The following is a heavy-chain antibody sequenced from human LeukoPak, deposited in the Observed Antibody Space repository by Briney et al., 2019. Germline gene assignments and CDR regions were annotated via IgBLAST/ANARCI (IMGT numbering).Heavy chain of an antibody. D-gene: IGHD1-14*01. V-gene: IGHV4-4*09. Sequence: KPSETLSLTCTVSGGSISSYYWSWIRQPPGKGLEWIGYIYTSGSTNYNPSLKSRVNISVDTSKNQFSLKLSSVTAADTAVYYCARQTTDAFDIWGQGTMVTVSS. CDR1: GGSISSYY. CDR3: ARQTTDAFDI. CDR2: IYTSGST. J-gene: IGHJ3*02.